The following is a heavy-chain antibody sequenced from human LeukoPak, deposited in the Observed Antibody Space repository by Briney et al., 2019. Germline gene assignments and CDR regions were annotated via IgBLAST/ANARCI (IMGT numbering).Heavy chain of an antibody. D-gene: IGHD2-15*01. CDR2: IYHGGTT. Sequence: SETLSLTCSVSTGSISTYYWSWIRQSPGKGLEWIGYIYHGGTTSCNPSLKRRVTISVDSPKNQFFLRLTSLTAADTALYYCARHGGSLDYFDSWGPGSLVIVSS. J-gene: IGHJ4*02. CDR1: TGSISTYY. CDR3: ARHGGSLDYFDS. V-gene: IGHV4-59*08.